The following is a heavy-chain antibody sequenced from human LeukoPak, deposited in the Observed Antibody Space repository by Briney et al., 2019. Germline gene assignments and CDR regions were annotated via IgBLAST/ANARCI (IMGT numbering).Heavy chain of an antibody. CDR3: AREDVVPAAIPLNY. CDR1: GYTFTSYY. CDR2: INPSGGST. D-gene: IGHD2-2*01. J-gene: IGHJ4*02. V-gene: IGHV1-46*01. Sequence: AASVKVSCKASGYTFTSYYMHWVRQAPGQGLEWMGIINPSGGSTSYAQKFQGRVTMTRDTSISTAYMELSRLRSDDTAVYYCAREDVVPAAIPLNYWGRGTLVTVSS.